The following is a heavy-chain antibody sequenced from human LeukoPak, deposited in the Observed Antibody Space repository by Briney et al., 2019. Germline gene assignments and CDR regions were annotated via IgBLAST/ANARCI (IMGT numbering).Heavy chain of an antibody. CDR2: MSGSGGRT. CDR3: AKWGCSGGSCYPFDY. CDR1: GFTLSSYW. D-gene: IGHD2-15*01. Sequence: GGSLRLSCAASGFTLSSYWMSWVRQAPGKGLEWVSAMSGSGGRTYYADSVKGRFTISRDNSKNTLYLQMNSLRAEDTAVYYCAKWGCSGGSCYPFDYWGQGTLVTVSS. J-gene: IGHJ4*02. V-gene: IGHV3-23*01.